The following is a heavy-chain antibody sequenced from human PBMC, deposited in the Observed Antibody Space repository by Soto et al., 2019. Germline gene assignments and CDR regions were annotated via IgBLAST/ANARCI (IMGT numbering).Heavy chain of an antibody. CDR2: ISSNGGST. J-gene: IGHJ3*02. CDR3: ARDRYYDILTGLKAFDI. D-gene: IGHD3-9*01. V-gene: IGHV3-64*01. CDR1: GFTFSSYA. Sequence: GGSLRLSCAASGFTFSSYAMHWVRQAPGKGLEYVSAISSNGGSTYYANSVKGRFTISRDNSKSTLYLQMGSLRAEDMAVYYCARDRYYDILTGLKAFDIWGQGTMVTVSS.